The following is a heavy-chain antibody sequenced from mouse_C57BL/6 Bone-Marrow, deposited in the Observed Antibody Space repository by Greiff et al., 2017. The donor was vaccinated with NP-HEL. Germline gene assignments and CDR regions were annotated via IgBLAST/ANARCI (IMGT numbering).Heavy chain of an antibody. J-gene: IGHJ1*03. CDR3: ARPVVATRWYFDV. Sequence: VKLQQPGAELVKPGASVKLSCKASGYTFTSYWMQWVKQRPGQGLEWIGEIDPSDSYTNYNQKFKGKATLTVDTSSSTAYMQLSSLTSEDSAVYYCARPVVATRWYFDVWGTGTTVTVSS. V-gene: IGHV1-50*01. D-gene: IGHD1-1*01. CDR1: GYTFTSYW. CDR2: IDPSDSYT.